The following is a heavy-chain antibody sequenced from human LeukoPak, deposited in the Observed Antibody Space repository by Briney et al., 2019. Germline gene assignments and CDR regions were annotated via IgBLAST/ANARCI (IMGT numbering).Heavy chain of an antibody. CDR1: GFTFSNYA. CDR3: AELGITMIGGV. V-gene: IGHV3-48*03. J-gene: IGHJ6*04. CDR2: ISSSGSTI. D-gene: IGHD3-10*02. Sequence: GGSLRLSCAASGFTFSNYAMNWVRQAPGKGLEWVSYISSSGSTIHYADSVKGRFTISRDNAKNSLYLQMNSLRAEDTAVYYCAELGITMIGGVWGKGTTVTISS.